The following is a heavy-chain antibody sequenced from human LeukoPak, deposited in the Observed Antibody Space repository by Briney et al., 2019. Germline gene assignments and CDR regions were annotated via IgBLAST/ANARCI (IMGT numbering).Heavy chain of an antibody. V-gene: IGHV4-59*12. CDR3: ARAPPYYDILTGYYGWYGMDV. J-gene: IGHJ6*02. D-gene: IGHD3-9*01. CDR2: IYYTGST. CDR1: GGSIRSYY. Sequence: SETLSLTCTVSGGSIRSYYWSWIRQPPGKGLEWIGYIYYTGSTDYNPSLKSRVTISVDTSKNPFSLKLSSVTAADTAVYYCARAPPYYDILTGYYGWYGMDVWGQGTTVTVSS.